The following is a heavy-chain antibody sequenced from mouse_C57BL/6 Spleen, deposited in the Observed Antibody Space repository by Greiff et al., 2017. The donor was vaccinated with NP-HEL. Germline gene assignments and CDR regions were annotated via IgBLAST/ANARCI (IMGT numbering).Heavy chain of an antibody. CDR2: IYPGSGST. CDR1: GYTFTSYW. Sequence: QVHVKQPGAELVKPGASVKMSCKASGYTFTSYWITWVKQRPGQGLEWIGDIYPGSGSTNYNEKFKSKATLTVDTSSSTAYMQLSSLTSEDSAVYYCARRDDGYYYWGQGTTLTVSS. CDR3: ARRDDGYYY. J-gene: IGHJ2*01. V-gene: IGHV1-55*01. D-gene: IGHD2-3*01.